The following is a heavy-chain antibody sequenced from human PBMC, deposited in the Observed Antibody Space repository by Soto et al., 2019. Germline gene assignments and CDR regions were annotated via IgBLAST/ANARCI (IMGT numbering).Heavy chain of an antibody. CDR2: VYYTGST. V-gene: IGHV4-59*02. Sequence: SETLSLTCTVSGGSVNTFYWSWIRQPPGKGLEWVGHVYYTGSTDYNPSLKSRVTISVDTTKNQVSLKLNSVTTADTAVYFCARDCGRSNYFDYWGQGTLVTVSS. CDR3: ARDCGRSNYFDY. CDR1: GGSVNTFY. J-gene: IGHJ4*02. D-gene: IGHD6-19*01.